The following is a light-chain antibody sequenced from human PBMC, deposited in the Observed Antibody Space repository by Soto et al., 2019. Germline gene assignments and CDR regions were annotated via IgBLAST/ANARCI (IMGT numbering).Light chain of an antibody. CDR3: QHLADYPYI. CDR2: DAS. Sequence: DIPMTQSPSARSASIGDRVTIVCRASRNMGTWLAWYQQRPGNAPRLLIHDASRLESGVPSRFSGSGSGTEFTLTITRLQPDDFATYYCQHLADYPYILGQGTSVEIK. CDR1: RNMGTW. J-gene: IGKJ2*01. V-gene: IGKV1-5*02.